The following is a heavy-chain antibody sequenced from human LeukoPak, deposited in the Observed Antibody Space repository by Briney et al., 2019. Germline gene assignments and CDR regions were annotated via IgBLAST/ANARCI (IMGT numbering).Heavy chain of an antibody. D-gene: IGHD3-3*01. Sequence: SETLSLTCTVSGGSISSSSYYWGWIRQPPGKGLEWMGSIYYSGSTYYNPSLKSRVTISVDTSKNQFSLKLSSVTAADTAVYYCARQVTIFGVVIIPDAFDIWGQGTMVTVSS. CDR2: IYYSGST. CDR1: GGSISSSSYY. CDR3: ARQVTIFGVVIIPDAFDI. J-gene: IGHJ3*02. V-gene: IGHV4-39*01.